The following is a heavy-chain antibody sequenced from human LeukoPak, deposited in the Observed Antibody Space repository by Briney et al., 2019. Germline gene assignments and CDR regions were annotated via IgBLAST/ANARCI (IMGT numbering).Heavy chain of an antibody. Sequence: GGSLRLSCAASGFTFNIYAMSWVRQAPGRGLEWVSSISSDARRTYYAESVKGRFTISRDNSKNTVYLQMNSLRAGDAAVYSCAKGGLGAVDYFDPWGQGTLVTVSS. D-gene: IGHD6-19*01. CDR1: GFTFNIYA. CDR2: ISSDARRT. CDR3: AKGGLGAVDYFDP. V-gene: IGHV3-23*01. J-gene: IGHJ5*02.